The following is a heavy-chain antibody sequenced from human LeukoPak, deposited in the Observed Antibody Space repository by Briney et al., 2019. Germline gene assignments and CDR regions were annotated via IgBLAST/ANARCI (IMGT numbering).Heavy chain of an antibody. V-gene: IGHV1-69*06. CDR1: GGTFSSYA. D-gene: IGHD3-10*01. J-gene: IGHJ6*03. CDR2: IIPIFGTA. CDR3: AKAYKDGSGSFRDYYMDV. Sequence: SVKVSCKASGGTFSSYAISWVRQAPGQGLEWMGGIIPIFGTANYAQKFQGRVTITADKSTSTAYMELSSLRSEDTAVYYCAKAYKDGSGSFRDYYMDVWGKGTTVTVSS.